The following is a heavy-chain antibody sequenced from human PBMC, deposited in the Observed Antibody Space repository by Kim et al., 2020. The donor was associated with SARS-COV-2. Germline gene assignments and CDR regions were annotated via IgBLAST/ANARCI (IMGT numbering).Heavy chain of an antibody. V-gene: IGHV4-39*01. D-gene: IGHD1-26*01. CDR3: ARCSVGADNWFDP. CDR1: GGSISSSSYY. J-gene: IGHJ5*02. Sequence: SETLSLTCTVSGGSISSSSYYWGWIRQPPGKGLEWIGSIYYSGSTYYNPSLKSRVTISVDTSKNQFSLKLSSVTAADTAVYYCARCSVGADNWFDPWGQGTLVTVSS. CDR2: IYYSGST.